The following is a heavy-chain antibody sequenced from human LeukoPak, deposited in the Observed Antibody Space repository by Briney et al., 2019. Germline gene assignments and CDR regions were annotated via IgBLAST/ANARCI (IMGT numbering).Heavy chain of an antibody. D-gene: IGHD6-19*01. J-gene: IGHJ6*02. CDR2: INTNTGNP. CDR1: GYTFTSYA. Sequence: GASVKVSCKASGYTFTSYAMNWVRQAPGQGLEWMGWINTNTGNPTYAQGFTGRFVFSLDTSVSTAYLQICSLKAEDTAVYYCASANSSGWYFGYYYYYGMDVWGQGTTVTVSS. CDR3: ASANSSGWYFGYYYYYGMDV. V-gene: IGHV7-4-1*01.